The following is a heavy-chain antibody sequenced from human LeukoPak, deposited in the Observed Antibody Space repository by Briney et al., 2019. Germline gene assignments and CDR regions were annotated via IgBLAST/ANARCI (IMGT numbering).Heavy chain of an antibody. J-gene: IGHJ4*02. D-gene: IGHD3-10*01. CDR1: GFTFSDYY. CDR3: ARVGPGPVYYFDY. Sequence: GGSLRLSCAASGFTFSDYYMSWIPQAPGKGLEWVSYISSSGSTIYYADSVKGRFNISRDNAKNSLYLQMNSLRAEDTAVYYCARVGPGPVYYFDYWGQGTLVTVSS. CDR2: ISSSGSTI. V-gene: IGHV3-11*04.